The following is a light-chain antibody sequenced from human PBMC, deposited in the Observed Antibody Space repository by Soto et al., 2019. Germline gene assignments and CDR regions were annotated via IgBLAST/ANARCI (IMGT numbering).Light chain of an antibody. Sequence: DIQMTQSPSSLSASVGDRVTITCRASQSISSYLNWYQQKPGKAPKLLIYAASSLQSGVPSRFSGSGSGTEFTLTISSLQPEDFETYYCQQSYSTPITFGQGTRLEIK. J-gene: IGKJ5*01. CDR2: AAS. CDR3: QQSYSTPIT. V-gene: IGKV1-39*01. CDR1: QSISSY.